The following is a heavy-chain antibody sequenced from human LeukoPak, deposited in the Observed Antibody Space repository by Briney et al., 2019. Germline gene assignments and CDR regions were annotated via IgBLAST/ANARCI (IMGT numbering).Heavy chain of an antibody. CDR1: GFTFSSYV. Sequence: PGGSLRLSCAASGFTFSSYVMSWVRQAPGKGLEWVSGVTGSGGTTYYADSVKGRFAISRDNANDALYLQMNSLRAEDTAVYYCTRTQFFDYWGQGTLVTVSS. J-gene: IGHJ4*02. CDR3: TRTQFFDY. D-gene: IGHD1/OR15-1a*01. V-gene: IGHV3-23*01. CDR2: VTGSGGTT.